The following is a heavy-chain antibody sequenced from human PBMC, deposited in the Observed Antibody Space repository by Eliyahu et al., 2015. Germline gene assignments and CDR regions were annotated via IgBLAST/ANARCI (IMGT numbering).Heavy chain of an antibody. CDR1: GYXFTSYW. J-gene: IGHJ5*02. V-gene: IGHV5-51*01. CDR2: IYPGDSDT. Sequence: EVQLVQSGAEVKKPGESLKISCKGSGYXFTSYWIGWVRXMPGKGLEWMGIIYPGDSDTRYSPSFQGQVTISADKSISTAYLQWSSLKASDTAMYYCARLWAAAGTGDDWFDPWGQGTLVTVSS. D-gene: IGHD6-13*01. CDR3: ARLWAAAGTGDDWFDP.